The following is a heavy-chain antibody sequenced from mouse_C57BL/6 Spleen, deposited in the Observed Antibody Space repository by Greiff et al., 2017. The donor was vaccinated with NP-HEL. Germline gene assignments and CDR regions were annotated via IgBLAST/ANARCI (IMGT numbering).Heavy chain of an antibody. Sequence: EVMLVESEGGLVQPGSSMKLSCTASGFTFSDYYMAWVRQVPEKGLEWVANINYDGSSTYYLDSLKSRFIISRDNAKNILYLQMSSLKSEDTATYYCARDSGGSFAYWGQGTLVTVSA. CDR2: INYDGSST. V-gene: IGHV5-16*01. CDR3: ARDSGGSFAY. J-gene: IGHJ3*01. D-gene: IGHD1-3*01. CDR1: GFTFSDYY.